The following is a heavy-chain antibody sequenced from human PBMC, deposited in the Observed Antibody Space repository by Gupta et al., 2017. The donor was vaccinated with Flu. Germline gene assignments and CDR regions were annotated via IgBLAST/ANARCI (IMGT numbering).Heavy chain of an antibody. V-gene: IGHV1-2*02. J-gene: IGHJ6*02. CDR1: GYTFTGYY. CDR3: ARDPPRAFRVNYYGMDV. D-gene: IGHD3-10*01. Sequence: QVQLVQSGAEVKKPGASVKVSCKASGYTFTGYYMHWVRQAPGQGLEWMGWINPNSGGTNYAQKFQGRVTMTRDTSISTAYMELSRLRSDDTAVYYCARDPPRAFRVNYYGMDVWGQGTTVTVSS. CDR2: INPNSGGT.